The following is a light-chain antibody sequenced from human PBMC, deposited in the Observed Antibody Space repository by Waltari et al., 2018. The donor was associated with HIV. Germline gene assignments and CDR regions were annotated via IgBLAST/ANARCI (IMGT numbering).Light chain of an antibody. Sequence: QSGLTQPPSASGTPGPRLSISCAGNNSNIGRNFVFWYRQIPGAAPTLLVYRHNRRPSGVCDRFSGSRSGASASLVISGLRVEDEADYYCASWDDGLRGHVFGSGTTVSV. CDR2: RHN. CDR3: ASWDDGLRGHV. V-gene: IGLV1-47*01. CDR1: NSNIGRNF. J-gene: IGLJ1*01.